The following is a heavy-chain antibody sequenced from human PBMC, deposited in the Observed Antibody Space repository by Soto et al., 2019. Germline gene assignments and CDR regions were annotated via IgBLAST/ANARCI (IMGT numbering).Heavy chain of an antibody. J-gene: IGHJ4*02. CDR1: GASISSGSW. D-gene: IGHD3-9*01. Sequence: SETLSLTCAVSGASISSGSWWSWVRQSPNKGLEWIGEVYHSGSSSVSPSLKSRVTISVDKSKKEFYLKLSSVTAEDTAVYYCARDMGVTGYYHYFDNWGLGTLVTVSS. CDR2: VYHSGSS. V-gene: IGHV4-4*02. CDR3: ARDMGVTGYYHYFDN.